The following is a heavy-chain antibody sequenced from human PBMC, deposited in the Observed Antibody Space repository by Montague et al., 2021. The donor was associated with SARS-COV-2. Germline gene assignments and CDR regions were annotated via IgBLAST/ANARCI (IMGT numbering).Heavy chain of an antibody. D-gene: IGHD3-10*01. CDR3: ASSLLWFGESYYYMDV. Sequence: SLRLSCAASGFTFSSYAMHWVRQAPGKGLEWVAVISYDGSNKYYADSVKGRFTISRDNSKNTLYLQMNSLRAEDTAVYYCASSLLWFGESYYYMDVWGEGTTVTVSS. CDR1: GFTFSSYA. V-gene: IGHV3-30-3*01. J-gene: IGHJ6*03. CDR2: ISYDGSNK.